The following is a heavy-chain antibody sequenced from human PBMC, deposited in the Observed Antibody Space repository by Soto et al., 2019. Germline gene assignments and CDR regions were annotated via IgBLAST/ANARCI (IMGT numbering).Heavy chain of an antibody. CDR3: ARLHNFDNSGSSEGLDY. V-gene: IGHV5-51*03. CDR2: IYPDDSDT. J-gene: IGHJ4*02. D-gene: IGHD3-22*01. Sequence: GESLKLSCQASGYTFSSYWIGWVRQMPGKGLEWMGIIYPDDSDTRYIPSFQGQVTMSVDKSVTTAYLQWSSLKASDTAMYYCARLHNFDNSGSSEGLDYWGQGTLVTVSS. CDR1: GYTFSSYW.